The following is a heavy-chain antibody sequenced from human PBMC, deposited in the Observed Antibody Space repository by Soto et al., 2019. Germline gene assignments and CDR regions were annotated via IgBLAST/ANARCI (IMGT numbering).Heavy chain of an antibody. CDR2: VYYSGST. V-gene: IGHV4-59*01. CDR1: GDSIRSYY. Sequence: QVQLQESGPGLLKASETLSLTCAVSGDSIRSYYWSWIRQPLGKGLEWIGYVYYSGSTTYNPSLKRRVPISLDTSTTQFSLKLSSVTAADTDVYYCAKDFPHGLWGQGTLVTVSS. J-gene: IGHJ4*02. CDR3: AKDFPHGL.